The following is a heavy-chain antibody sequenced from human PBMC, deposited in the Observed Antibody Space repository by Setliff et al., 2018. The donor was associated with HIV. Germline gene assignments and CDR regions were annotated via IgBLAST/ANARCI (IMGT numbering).Heavy chain of an antibody. J-gene: IGHJ1*01. D-gene: IGHD6-13*01. CDR2: IYYSGST. Sequence: PSETLSLTCTVSGGSISSSSYYWGWIRQPPGKGLEWIGSIYYSGSTYYNPSLKSRVTISVDTSKNQFSLRLSSLTAADTAIYYCARVPTSSWYVTTQRTKEYFQQWGQGTLVTVSS. CDR3: ARVPTSSWYVTTQRTKEYFQQ. CDR1: GGSISSSSYY. V-gene: IGHV4-39*07.